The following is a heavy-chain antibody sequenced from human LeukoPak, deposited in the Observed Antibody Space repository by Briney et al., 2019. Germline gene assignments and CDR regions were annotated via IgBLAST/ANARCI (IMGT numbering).Heavy chain of an antibody. Sequence: GSSVKVSCKASGGTFSSYAISWVRQAPGQGLEWMGRIIPILGIANYAQKFQGRVTITADKSTSTAYMELSSLRSEDTAVYYCAREPQDYDFWSGNDCVPNYYFDYWGQGTLVTVSS. CDR1: GGTFSSYA. J-gene: IGHJ4*02. D-gene: IGHD3-3*01. CDR3: AREPQDYDFWSGNDCVPNYYFDY. CDR2: IIPILGIA. V-gene: IGHV1-69*04.